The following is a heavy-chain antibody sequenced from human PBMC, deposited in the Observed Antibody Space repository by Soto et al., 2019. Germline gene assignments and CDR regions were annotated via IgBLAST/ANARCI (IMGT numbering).Heavy chain of an antibody. J-gene: IGHJ4*02. Sequence: ASVKVSCKVSGYTLTELSMHWVRQAPGKGLEWMGGFDPEDGETIYAQKFQGRVTMTEDTSTDTAYMELSSLRSEDTAVYYCATDLVRGVSTRPFDYWGQGTLVTGSS. CDR1: GYTLTELS. CDR3: ATDLVRGVSTRPFDY. CDR2: FDPEDGET. V-gene: IGHV1-24*01. D-gene: IGHD3-10*01.